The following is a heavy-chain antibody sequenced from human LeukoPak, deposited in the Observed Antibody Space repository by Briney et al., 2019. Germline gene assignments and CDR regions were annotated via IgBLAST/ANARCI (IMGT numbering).Heavy chain of an antibody. CDR2: INSDGSST. Sequence: GGSLRLSCAASGFTFSSYWMHWVRQAPGKGLVWVSRINSDGSSTSYADSVKGRFTISRDNAKNTLYLQMNSLRAEDTAVYYCTRDRGYYYDSSGYYPLGYWGQGTLVTVSS. J-gene: IGHJ4*02. CDR3: TRDRGYYYDSSGYYPLGY. D-gene: IGHD3-22*01. CDR1: GFTFSSYW. V-gene: IGHV3-74*01.